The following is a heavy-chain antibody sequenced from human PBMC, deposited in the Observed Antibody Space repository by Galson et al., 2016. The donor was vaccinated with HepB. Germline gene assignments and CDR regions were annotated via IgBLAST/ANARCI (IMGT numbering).Heavy chain of an antibody. Sequence: SETLSLTCSVSGDSITNYYWNWIRQSPGRGLEWIGSISHSGNSNSNPSLKSRVTMSEDTSKNQVSLPLISVTAADTAVYYCAGSKAIRLWFLSWFDSWGQGSLVIVSS. J-gene: IGHJ5*01. D-gene: IGHD5-18*01. CDR1: GDSITNYY. CDR3: AGSKAIRLWFLSWFDS. CDR2: ISHSGNS. V-gene: IGHV4-59*01.